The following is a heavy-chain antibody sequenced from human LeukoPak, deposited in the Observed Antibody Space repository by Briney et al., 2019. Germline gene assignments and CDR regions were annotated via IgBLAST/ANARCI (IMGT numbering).Heavy chain of an antibody. J-gene: IGHJ4*02. D-gene: IGHD3-9*01. CDR2: ISSSSSYT. CDR3: ARVLPNYDILTGAFDY. V-gene: IGHV3-11*06. CDR1: GFTFSDYY. Sequence: GGSLRLSCAASGFTFSDYYMSWIRQAPGKGLEWVSYISSSSSYTSYADSVKGRFTISRDNAKNSLYLQMNSLRAEDTAVYYCARVLPNYDILTGAFDYWGQGTLVTVSS.